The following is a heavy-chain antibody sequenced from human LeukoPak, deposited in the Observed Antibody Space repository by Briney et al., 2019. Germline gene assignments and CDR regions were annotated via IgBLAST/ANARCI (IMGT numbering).Heavy chain of an antibody. D-gene: IGHD1-7*01. Sequence: PGGSLRLSCAASGFTFSSYNMNWVRQAPGKGLEWVSSVSTGSNYIYYADSVKGRFTISGDNAKNSLYLQMNSLRAEDTAVFYCAVSRNWNYVYWGQGTLVTVSS. J-gene: IGHJ4*02. CDR1: GFTFSSYN. CDR3: AVSRNWNYVY. V-gene: IGHV3-21*01. CDR2: VSTGSNYI.